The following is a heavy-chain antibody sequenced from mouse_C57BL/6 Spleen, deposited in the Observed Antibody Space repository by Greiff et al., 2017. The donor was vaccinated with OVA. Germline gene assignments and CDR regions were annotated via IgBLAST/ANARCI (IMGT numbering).Heavy chain of an antibody. Sequence: EVQRVESGGGLLKPGGSLKLSCAASGFTFSDYGMHWVRQAPEKGLEWVAYISSGSSTIYYADTVKGRFTISRDNAKNTLFLQMTSLRSEDTAMYYCARSSYYGSSLDYWGQGTTLTVSS. V-gene: IGHV5-17*01. CDR2: ISSGSSTI. D-gene: IGHD1-1*01. CDR1: GFTFSDYG. CDR3: ARSSYYGSSLDY. J-gene: IGHJ2*01.